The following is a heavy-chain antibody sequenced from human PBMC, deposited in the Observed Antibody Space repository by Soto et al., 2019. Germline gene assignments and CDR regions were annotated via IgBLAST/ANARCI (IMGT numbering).Heavy chain of an antibody. CDR3: ARHRIPSRSIEGQSYDY. Sequence: SETLSLTCTVSGGSISSGGYYWSWIRQHPGKGLEWIGYIYYSGSTYYNPSLKSRVTISVDTSKNQFSLKLSSVTAADTAVYYCARHRIPSRSIEGQSYDYWGQGTLVTVSS. CDR1: GGSISSGGYY. V-gene: IGHV4-31*03. CDR2: IYYSGST. J-gene: IGHJ4*02. D-gene: IGHD2-15*01.